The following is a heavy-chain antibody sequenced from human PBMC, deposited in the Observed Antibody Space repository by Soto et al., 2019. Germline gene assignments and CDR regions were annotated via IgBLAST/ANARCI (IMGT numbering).Heavy chain of an antibody. Sequence: PSESLSLTGAVCVECFSGHHWSWIRQPPGKGLEWIGEINHGGTTHHNPSLKSRVFISVDTSKNQVSLKLSSVTATDTAIYFCARGGIPDFFDYWGQGTLVTVSS. J-gene: IGHJ4*02. CDR1: VECFSGHH. V-gene: IGHV4-34*01. CDR3: ARGGIPDFFDY. CDR2: INHGGTT.